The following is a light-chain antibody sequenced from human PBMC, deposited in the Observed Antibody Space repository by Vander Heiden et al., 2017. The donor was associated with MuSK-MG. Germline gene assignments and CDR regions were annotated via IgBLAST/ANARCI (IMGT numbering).Light chain of an antibody. J-gene: IGKJ4*01. CDR1: LIVNSN. Sequence: EIVMTQSPATLSLSPGERAALSCRASLIVNSNLAWYQQKPGQAPTLLIFRASIRATGIPARFSGSGSGTEFTLTISSLQSEDFAIYYCQQDNNWPLTFGGGTKVEIK. CDR3: QQDNNWPLT. V-gene: IGKV3D-15*01. CDR2: RAS.